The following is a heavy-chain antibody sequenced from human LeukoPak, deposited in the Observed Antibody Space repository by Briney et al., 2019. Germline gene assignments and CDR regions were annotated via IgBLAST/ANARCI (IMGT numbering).Heavy chain of an antibody. J-gene: IGHJ5*02. D-gene: IGHD3-10*01. V-gene: IGHV4-59*08. CDR1: GGSISGHY. CDR3: ASLSYGSGSYSPGWFDP. Sequence: PSETLSLTCTVSGGSISGHYWSWIRQPPGKALEWIAYVYYTGTTHYNPSLKSRVTISVDTSKNQFSLKLSSVTAADTAVYYCASLSYGSGSYSPGWFDPWGQGTLVTVSS. CDR2: VYYTGTT.